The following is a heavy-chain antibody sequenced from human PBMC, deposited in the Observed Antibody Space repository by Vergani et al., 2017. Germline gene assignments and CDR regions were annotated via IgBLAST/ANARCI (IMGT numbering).Heavy chain of an antibody. D-gene: IGHD2-2*03. Sequence: QVQLVQSGAEVKTPESSVKVSCKASGGTFTSYDISWVRQATGQGREWMGGNLPIFGTATYEQKFQGRVKITADEYTSTAYMELSSLRSEDTAGYYCARDLRMDGYFSSTSCYGPYNWFDPWGQGTLVIVSS. CDR2: NLPIFGTA. CDR3: ARDLRMDGYFSSTSCYGPYNWFDP. J-gene: IGHJ5*02. V-gene: IGHV1-69*01. CDR1: GGTFTSYD.